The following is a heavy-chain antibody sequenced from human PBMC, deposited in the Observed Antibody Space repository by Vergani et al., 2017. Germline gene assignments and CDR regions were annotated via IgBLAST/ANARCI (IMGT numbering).Heavy chain of an antibody. CDR3: ASGYCTNGVCYMSFDY. CDR2: ISSSSSTI. D-gene: IGHD2-8*01. CDR1: GFTFSSYS. J-gene: IGHJ4*02. Sequence: VQLVESGGGLVKPGGSLRLSCAASGFTFSSYSMNWVRQAPGKGLEWVSYISSSSSTIYYADSVKGRFTISRDNAKNSLYLQMNSLRAEDTAVYYCASGYCTNGVCYMSFDYWGQGTLVTVSS. V-gene: IGHV3-48*01.